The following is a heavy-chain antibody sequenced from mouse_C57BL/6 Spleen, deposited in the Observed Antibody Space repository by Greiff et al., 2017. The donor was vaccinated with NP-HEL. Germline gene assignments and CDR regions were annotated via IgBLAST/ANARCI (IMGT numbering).Heavy chain of an antibody. J-gene: IGHJ3*01. Sequence: QVQLQQPGAELVKPGASVKLSCKASGYTFTSYWMHWVKQRPGHGLEWIGMIHPNSGGTNYNEKFKSKATLTVAKSSSTAYMYIRSLTSEDSSVYYCASEGSNSAWCAYWGQGTLVTVSA. CDR3: ASEGSNSAWCAY. V-gene: IGHV1-64*01. CDR2: IHPNSGGT. D-gene: IGHD2-5*01. CDR1: GYTFTSYW.